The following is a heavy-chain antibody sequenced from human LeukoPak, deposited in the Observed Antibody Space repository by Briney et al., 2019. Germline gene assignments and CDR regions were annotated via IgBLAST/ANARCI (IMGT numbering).Heavy chain of an antibody. CDR2: INHSGST. CDR3: ARAPRIAAAGKYFQH. Sequence: SETLSLTCAVYGGSFRDYYWSWIRQPPGKGLEWIGEINHSGSTNYNPSLKSRVTISVDTSKNQFSLKLSSVTAADTAVYYCARAPRIAAAGKYFQHWGQGTLVTVSS. J-gene: IGHJ1*01. V-gene: IGHV4-34*01. D-gene: IGHD6-13*01. CDR1: GGSFRDYY.